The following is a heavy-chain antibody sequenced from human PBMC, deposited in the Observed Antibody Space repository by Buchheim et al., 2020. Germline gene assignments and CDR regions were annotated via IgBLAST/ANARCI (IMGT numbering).Heavy chain of an antibody. CDR1: GGSFSGYY. Sequence: QVQLQQWGAGLLKPSETLSLTCAVYGGSFSGYYWSWIRQPPGKGLEWIGEINHSGSTNYNPSLKSRVTISVDTSKNQFSLKLSSVTAADTAVYYCARVTITMIVVVRDAFDIWGQGT. D-gene: IGHD3-22*01. CDR3: ARVTITMIVVVRDAFDI. V-gene: IGHV4-34*01. J-gene: IGHJ3*02. CDR2: INHSGST.